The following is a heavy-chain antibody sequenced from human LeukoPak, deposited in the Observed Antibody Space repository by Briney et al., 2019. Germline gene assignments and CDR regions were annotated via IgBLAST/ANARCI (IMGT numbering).Heavy chain of an antibody. V-gene: IGHV3-23*01. D-gene: IGHD1-26*01. CDR2: ISGSGGST. CDR1: GFTFSSYA. J-gene: IGHJ4*02. CDR3: AKPKRNSGSYRGFDY. Sequence: QAGGSLRLSCAASGFTFSSYAMSWVRQAPGKGLEWVSAISGSGGSTYYADSVKGRFTISRDNSKNTLYLQMNSLRAEDTAVYYCAKPKRNSGSYRGFDYWGQGTLVTVSS.